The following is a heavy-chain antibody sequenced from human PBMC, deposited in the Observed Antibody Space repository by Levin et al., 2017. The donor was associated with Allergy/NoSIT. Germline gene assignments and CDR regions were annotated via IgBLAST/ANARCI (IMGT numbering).Heavy chain of an antibody. CDR1: GFSLSTSGMC. D-gene: IGHD6-13*01. CDR2: IDWDDDK. CDR3: ARIRGGLGIAAAGIVFEGMDV. Sequence: QTLSLTCTFSGFSLSTSGMCVRWIRQPPGKALEWLARIDWDDDKYYSTSLKTRLTISKDTSKNQVVLTMTNMDPVDTATYYCARIRGGLGIAAAGIVFEGMDVWGQGTTVTVSS. J-gene: IGHJ6*02. V-gene: IGHV2-70*11.